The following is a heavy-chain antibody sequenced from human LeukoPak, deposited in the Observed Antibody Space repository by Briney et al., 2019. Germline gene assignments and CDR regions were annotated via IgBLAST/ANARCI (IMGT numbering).Heavy chain of an antibody. Sequence: GASVKVSCKAPGGTFSSYAISWVRQAPGQGLEWMGGIIPIFGSPNYAQKFQGRVTVTTDESTSTAYMELRSLRSEDTAVYYCAGYEDRDAYASLDYWGQGTLVPVSS. J-gene: IGHJ4*02. D-gene: IGHD2-2*01. CDR2: IIPIFGSP. CDR1: GGTFSSYA. V-gene: IGHV1-69*05. CDR3: AGYEDRDAYASLDY.